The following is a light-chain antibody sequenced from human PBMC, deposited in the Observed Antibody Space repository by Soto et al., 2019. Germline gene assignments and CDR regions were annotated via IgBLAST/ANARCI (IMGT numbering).Light chain of an antibody. CDR1: QSISSY. Sequence: DLQMTQSPSSLSPSVGDRVTIACLASQSISSYLNWYQQKPGKAPKLLIYAASSLQSGVPSRFSGSGSGTDFTLTISSLQPEDFATYYCQQSYSTPPTFGQGTKVDIK. CDR2: AAS. V-gene: IGKV1-39*01. J-gene: IGKJ1*01. CDR3: QQSYSTPPT.